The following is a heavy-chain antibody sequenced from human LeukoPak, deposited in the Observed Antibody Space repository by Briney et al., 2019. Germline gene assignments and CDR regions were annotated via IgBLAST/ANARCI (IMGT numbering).Heavy chain of an antibody. V-gene: IGHV3-43D*04. CDR3: AKAGGSGWSPNAFDI. D-gene: IGHD6-19*01. CDR2: ISWDGGST. CDR1: GFTFDDYA. J-gene: IGHJ3*02. Sequence: GGSLRLSCAASGFTFDDYAMHWVRQAPGKGLEWVSLISWDGGSTYYADSVKGRFTISRDNSKDSLYLQMNSLRAEDTALYYCAKAGGSGWSPNAFDIWGQGTMVTVSS.